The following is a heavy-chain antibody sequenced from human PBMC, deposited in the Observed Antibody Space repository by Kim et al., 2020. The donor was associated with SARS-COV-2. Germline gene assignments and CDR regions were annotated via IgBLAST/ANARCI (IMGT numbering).Heavy chain of an antibody. D-gene: IGHD4-17*01. V-gene: IGHV4-59*01. Sequence: KSRVTISVDTSKNQFSLKLSSVTAADTAVYYCARVPEFYGDYGGVYYFDYWGQGTLVTVSS. J-gene: IGHJ4*02. CDR3: ARVPEFYGDYGGVYYFDY.